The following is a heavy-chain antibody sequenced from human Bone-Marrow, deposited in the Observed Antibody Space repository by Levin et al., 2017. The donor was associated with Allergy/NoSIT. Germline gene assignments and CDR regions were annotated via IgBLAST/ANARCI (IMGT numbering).Heavy chain of an antibody. CDR3: ATPPQLRGTY. CDR1: GFPFSTYS. Sequence: AGGSLRLSCAASGFPFSTYSIIWVRQAPGKGLEWVSSVSLNSNYIYYAASVKGRFTISRDNAQNLSYLQMNSLRAEYPAVYYCATPPQLRGTYWGQGTLVTVSS. V-gene: IGHV3-21*06. CDR2: VSLNSNYI. J-gene: IGHJ4*02. D-gene: IGHD4-17*01.